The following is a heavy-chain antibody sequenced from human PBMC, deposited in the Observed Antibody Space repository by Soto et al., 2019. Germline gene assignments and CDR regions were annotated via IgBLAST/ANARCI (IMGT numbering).Heavy chain of an antibody. D-gene: IGHD6-13*01. CDR2: ISYDGSNK. CDR1: GFTFSSYA. Sequence: QVQLVESGGGVVQPGRSLRLSCAASGFTFSSYAMHWVRQAPGKGLEWVAVISYDGSNKYYADSVKGRFTISRDNSKNTLYLQMNSLSAEDTAVYYCARVSSWYVQSTSNYGMDVWGQGTTVTVSS. CDR3: ARVSSWYVQSTSNYGMDV. J-gene: IGHJ6*02. V-gene: IGHV3-30-3*01.